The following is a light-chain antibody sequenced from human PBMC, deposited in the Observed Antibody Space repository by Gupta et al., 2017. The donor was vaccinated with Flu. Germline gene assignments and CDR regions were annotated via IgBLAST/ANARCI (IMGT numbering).Light chain of an antibody. V-gene: IGKV3-20*01. CDR3: QQYGSSPQT. J-gene: IGKJ1*01. CDR1: QSVSTNY. Sequence: PGERAALSCRASQSVSTNYLAWYQHKPGQAPRLLIYGASSRATGIPYRFSGSGSGTDFTLTISRLEPEDFATYYCQQYGSSPQTFGQGTKVEIK. CDR2: GAS.